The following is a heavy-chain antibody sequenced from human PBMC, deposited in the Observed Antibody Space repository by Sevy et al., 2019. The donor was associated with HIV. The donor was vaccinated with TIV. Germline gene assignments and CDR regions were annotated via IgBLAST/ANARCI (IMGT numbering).Heavy chain of an antibody. Sequence: GGSLRLSCEAFGFAFSDYAMHWVRPVPGKGLEWLAVVSYDGSNTSYADSVKGGFTVSRDNSKNTLYLQMNSLRRDDTAVFYCARFPPQRAFDIWGQGTTVTVSS. V-gene: IGHV3-30-3*01. CDR3: ARFPPQRAFDI. J-gene: IGHJ3*02. CDR1: GFAFSDYA. CDR2: VSYDGSNT.